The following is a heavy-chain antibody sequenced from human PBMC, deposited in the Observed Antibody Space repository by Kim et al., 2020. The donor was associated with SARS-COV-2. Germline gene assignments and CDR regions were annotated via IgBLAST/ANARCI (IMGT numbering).Heavy chain of an antibody. CDR2: T. J-gene: IGHJ4*02. Sequence: TSNPKSVKGRLTNSRDNSKNTLYRQMNSLRAEDTAVYYCAKAPDTAYVDYWGQGTLVTVSS. V-gene: IGHV3-23*01. D-gene: IGHD5-18*01. CDR3: AKAPDTAYVDY.